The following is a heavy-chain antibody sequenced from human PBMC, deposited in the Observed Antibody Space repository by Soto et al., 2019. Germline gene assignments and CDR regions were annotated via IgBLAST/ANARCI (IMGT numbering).Heavy chain of an antibody. V-gene: IGHV5-51*01. J-gene: IGHJ6*02. CDR3: ARHGPWSSNGFYYGMDV. CDR2: IYPGDSDT. Sequence: GESLKISCKGSGYSFTSYWIGWVRQMPGKGLEWMGIIYPGDSDTRYSPSFQGQVTISADKSISTAYLQWSSLKASDTAMYYCARHGPWSSNGFYYGMDVWGQGTTVTVS. CDR1: GYSFTSYW. D-gene: IGHD6-13*01.